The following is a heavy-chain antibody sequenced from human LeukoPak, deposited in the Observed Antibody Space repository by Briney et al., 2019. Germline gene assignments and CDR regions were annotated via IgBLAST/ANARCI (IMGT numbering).Heavy chain of an antibody. CDR1: GGTFSSYT. J-gene: IGHJ6*02. CDR2: IIPLLGIA. Sequence: GASVKVSCKASGGTFSSYTISWVRQAPGQGLEWIGRIIPLLGIANYAQKFQGRVTITADKSTSAAYMELSSLRSEDTAVYYCARGTYGMDVWGQGTTVTVSS. CDR3: ARGTYGMDV. D-gene: IGHD1-1*01. V-gene: IGHV1-69*02.